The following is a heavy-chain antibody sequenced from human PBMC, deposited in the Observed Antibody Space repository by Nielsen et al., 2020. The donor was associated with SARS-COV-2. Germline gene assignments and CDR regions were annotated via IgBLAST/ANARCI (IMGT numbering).Heavy chain of an antibody. CDR1: GGSISSYC. V-gene: IGHV4-59*01. J-gene: IGHJ5*02. Sequence: SETLSLTCTVSGGSISSYCWSWIRQPPGKGLEWIGYIYYSGSTNYNPSLKSRVTISVDTSKNQFSLKLSSVTAADTAVYYCARESPGDGWFDPWGQGTLVTVSS. CDR2: IYYSGST. CDR3: ARESPGDGWFDP. D-gene: IGHD3-16*01.